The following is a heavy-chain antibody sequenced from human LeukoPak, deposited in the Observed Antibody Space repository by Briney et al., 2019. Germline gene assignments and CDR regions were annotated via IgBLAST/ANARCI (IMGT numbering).Heavy chain of an antibody. J-gene: IGHJ4*02. Sequence: GGSLRLSCAASGFTVSSNYMSWVRQAPGKGLEWVSVIYSGGSTYYADSVKGRFTISRDNAKNSLYLQMNSLRDEDTAVYYCARAVTAPPDYWGQGTLVTVSS. V-gene: IGHV3-53*01. CDR3: ARAVTAPPDY. CDR2: IYSGGST. CDR1: GFTVSSNY. D-gene: IGHD2-21*02.